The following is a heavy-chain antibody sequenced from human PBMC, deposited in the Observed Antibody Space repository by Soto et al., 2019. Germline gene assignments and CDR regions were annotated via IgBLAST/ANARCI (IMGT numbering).Heavy chain of an antibody. D-gene: IGHD7-27*01. Sequence: QVQLQESGPGLVKPSQTLSLTCTVSGGSITAVNSCWSWIRQSPDKGLEWIGHIYNGGTTYNNPSLTSRVTLPVDTPNNQLSLKLSSVSTADIAVYYCARGPHGDKVDYWVQGTLFTVSS. V-gene: IGHV4-30-4*01. CDR2: IYNGGTT. CDR1: GGSITAVNSC. J-gene: IGHJ4*02. CDR3: ARGPHGDKVDY.